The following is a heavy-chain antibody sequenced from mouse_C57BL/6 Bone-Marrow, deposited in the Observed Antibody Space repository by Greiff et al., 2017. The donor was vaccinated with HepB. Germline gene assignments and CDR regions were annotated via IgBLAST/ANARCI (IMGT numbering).Heavy chain of an antibody. D-gene: IGHD4-1*01. Sequence: QVQLQQSGAELVKPGASVKLSCKASGYTFTEYTIHWVKQRSGQGLELIGWFYPGSGSIKYNEKFKDKATLTADKSSSTIYMEISILTSEDSAVYFYARHEDQGLGEYYFDYWGQGTTLTVSS. J-gene: IGHJ2*01. CDR1: GYTFTEYT. V-gene: IGHV1-62-2*01. CDR2: FYPGSGSI. CDR3: ARHEDQGLGEYYFDY.